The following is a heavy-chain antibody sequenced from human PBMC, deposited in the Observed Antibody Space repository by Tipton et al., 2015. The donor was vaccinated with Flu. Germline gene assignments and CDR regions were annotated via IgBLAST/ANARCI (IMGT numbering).Heavy chain of an antibody. V-gene: IGHV4-59*01. CDR1: GGSIGSYY. J-gene: IGHJ5*02. CDR2: IYYSGST. Sequence: TLSLTCTVSGGSIGSYYWSWIRQPPGKGLEWIGYIYYSGSTNYNPSLKSRVTISVDTSKNQFSLKLSSVTAADTAVYYCARGENDGAASSWFDPWGQGTLVTVSS. D-gene: IGHD6-13*01. CDR3: ARGENDGAASSWFDP.